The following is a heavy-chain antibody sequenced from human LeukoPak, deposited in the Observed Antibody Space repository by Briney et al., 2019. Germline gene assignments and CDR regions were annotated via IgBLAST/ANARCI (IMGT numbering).Heavy chain of an antibody. Sequence: SETLSLTCAVYGGSFNGYYWSWIRQPPGKGLEWIGEINHSGSTNYNPSLKSRVTISVDTSKNQFSLKLSSVTAADTAVYYCARGLNGYSYGSNWFDPWGQGTLVTVSS. CDR2: INHSGST. D-gene: IGHD5-18*01. V-gene: IGHV4-34*01. CDR1: GGSFNGYY. CDR3: ARGLNGYSYGSNWFDP. J-gene: IGHJ5*02.